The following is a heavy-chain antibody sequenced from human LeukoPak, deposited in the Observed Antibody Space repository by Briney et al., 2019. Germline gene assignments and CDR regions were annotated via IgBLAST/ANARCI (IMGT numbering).Heavy chain of an antibody. V-gene: IGHV3-21*01. CDR2: ITSSSSSK. Sequence: GGSLRLSCAASGFTLIDYAVNWVRQAPGKGLEGLSSITSSSSSKFYADSVRGRFTISRDNAKNSLFLQMDSLRADDTAIYYCGVAASSVSDFDSWGQGTLVTVSS. CDR3: GVAASSVSDFDS. CDR1: GFTLIDYA. J-gene: IGHJ4*02. D-gene: IGHD1-26*01.